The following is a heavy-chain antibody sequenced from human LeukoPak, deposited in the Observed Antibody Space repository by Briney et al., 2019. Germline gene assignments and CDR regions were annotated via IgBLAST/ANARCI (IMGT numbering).Heavy chain of an antibody. V-gene: IGHV1-18*01. CDR3: ARNGDPLYYYDSSGYENAFDI. CDR1: GYTFTSYG. CDR2: ISAYNGNT. J-gene: IGHJ3*02. Sequence: ASVKVSCKASGYTFTSYGISWVRQAPGQGLEWMGWISAYNGNTNYAQKFQGRVTITADKSTSTAYMELSSLRSEDTAVYYCARNGDPLYYYDSSGYENAFDIWGQGTMVTVSS. D-gene: IGHD3-22*01.